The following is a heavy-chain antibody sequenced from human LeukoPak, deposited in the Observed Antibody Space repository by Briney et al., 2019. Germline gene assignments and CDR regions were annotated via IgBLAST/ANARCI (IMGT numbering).Heavy chain of an antibody. D-gene: IGHD4-23*01. J-gene: IGHJ4*02. CDR1: GYSISSGYY. CDR2: IYRSGST. V-gene: IGHV4-38-2*01. Sequence: SETLSLTCAVSGYSISSGYYWGWIRQPPGKGLEWIGSIYRSGSTYYNPSLKSRVTISVDTSKNQFSLKLSSVTAADTAVYYCARELQWYPYYFDYWGQGTLVTVSS. CDR3: ARELQWYPYYFDY.